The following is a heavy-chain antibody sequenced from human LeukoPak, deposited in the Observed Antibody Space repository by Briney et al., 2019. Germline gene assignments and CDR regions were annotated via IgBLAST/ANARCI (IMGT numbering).Heavy chain of an antibody. CDR2: IRSDGSSK. CDR3: ARWSGDYPSYYLDY. V-gene: IGHV3-30*02. J-gene: IGHJ4*02. Sequence: GGSLRLSCAASGFTFSSFGLHWVRQAPGKGLEWVALIRSDGSSKNYADSVKGRFTISRDASKNTVYLQMNSLRAEDTAVYSCARWSGDYPSYYLDYWGQGTLVTVSS. D-gene: IGHD4-17*01. CDR1: GFTFSSFG.